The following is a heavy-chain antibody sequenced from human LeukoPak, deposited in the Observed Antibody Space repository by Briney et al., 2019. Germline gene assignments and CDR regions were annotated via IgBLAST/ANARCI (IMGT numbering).Heavy chain of an antibody. V-gene: IGHV3-48*01. CDR3: ARDLYRIVVVPHYFDY. D-gene: IGHD3-22*01. Sequence: GGSLRLSCAASGFTFSSYSMNWVRQAPGKGLEWVSYIDSRGGTIYYADSVKGRFTISRDNAKNSLYLQMNSLRAEDTAVYYCARDLYRIVVVPHYFDYWGQGTLVTVSS. CDR1: GFTFSSYS. CDR2: IDSRGGTI. J-gene: IGHJ4*02.